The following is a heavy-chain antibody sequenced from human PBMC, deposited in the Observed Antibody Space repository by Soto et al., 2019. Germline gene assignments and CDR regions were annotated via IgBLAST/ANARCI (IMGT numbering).Heavy chain of an antibody. Sequence: LSCAASGFTFSDYAMSWVRQAPGKGLEWVSAISSRAIATYYADSVKGRFIISRDNSKNTLYLQMNRLRADDTAVYYCARDAISMVRGTNNWFDTWGQGTLVTVSS. J-gene: IGHJ5*02. CDR1: GFTFSDYA. V-gene: IGHV3-23*01. CDR3: ARDAISMVRGTNNWFDT. D-gene: IGHD3-10*01. CDR2: ISSRAIAT.